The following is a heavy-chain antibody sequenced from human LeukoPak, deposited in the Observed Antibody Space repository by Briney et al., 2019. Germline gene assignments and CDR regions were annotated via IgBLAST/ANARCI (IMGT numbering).Heavy chain of an antibody. CDR3: ARGQWLVTSSFDY. CDR1: GFTFSSNA. J-gene: IGHJ4*02. V-gene: IGHV3-23*01. CDR2: ISGSGGST. Sequence: GGSLRLSCAASGFTFSSNAMSWVRQAPGKGLEWVSAISGSGGSTYYADSVKDRFTISRDNSKNTLYLQMSSLRAEDTALYYCARGQWLVTSSFDYWGQGTLVTVSS. D-gene: IGHD6-19*01.